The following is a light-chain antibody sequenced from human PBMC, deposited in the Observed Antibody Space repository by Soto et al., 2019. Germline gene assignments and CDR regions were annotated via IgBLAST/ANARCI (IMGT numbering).Light chain of an antibody. CDR2: DVS. CDR3: YSCSRSSGTRYV. J-gene: IGLJ1*01. Sequence: QSALTQPASVSGSPGQSITISCTGTSSDIGTYNYVSWYHQHPGQAPKLMIYDVSNWPSGVSDRFSGSKSGNTASLTISGLQAEDEADYYCYSCSRSSGTRYVFGTGTKLTVL. V-gene: IGLV2-14*03. CDR1: SSDIGTYNY.